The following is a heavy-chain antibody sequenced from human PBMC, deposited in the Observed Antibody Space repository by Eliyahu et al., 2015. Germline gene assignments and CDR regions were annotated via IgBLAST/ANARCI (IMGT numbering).Heavy chain of an antibody. V-gene: IGHV3-33*01. J-gene: IGHJ6*02. CDR2: IWYDGNNK. CDR1: GFPFXSYG. Sequence: QVQLVESGGGVVQPGXSLSLSCXAXGFPFXSYGMHWVRQAPGKGLEWVAVIWYDGNNKYYADSVKGRFTISRDNSKNTLYLQMNSLRAEDTAVYYCARDIITRPNYYYAVDVWGQGTAVTVSS. CDR3: ARDIITRPNYYYAVDV. D-gene: IGHD6-6*01.